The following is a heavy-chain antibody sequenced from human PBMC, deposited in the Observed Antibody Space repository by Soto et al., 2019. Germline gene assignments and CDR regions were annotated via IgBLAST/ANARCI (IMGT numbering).Heavy chain of an antibody. CDR1: GFRCSDYG. Sequence: QVQLVESGGGVVQPGRSLRLSCAASGFRCSDYGIHWVRQAPGKGLEWLALISYDGSKKFYTDSVKGRFTISRDNSKNTMYLQIDRLRAEDTAVYYCAKMDADLLPYYYYGMDVWGQGTTVTVSS. J-gene: IGHJ6*02. CDR3: AKMDADLLPYYYYGMDV. D-gene: IGHD1-26*01. CDR2: ISYDGSKK. V-gene: IGHV3-30*18.